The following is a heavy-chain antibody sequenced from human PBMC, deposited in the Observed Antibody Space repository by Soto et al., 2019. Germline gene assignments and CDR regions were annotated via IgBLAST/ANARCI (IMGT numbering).Heavy chain of an antibody. CDR3: ASMIGDPVLSFDS. V-gene: IGHV4-59*01. D-gene: IGHD3-10*02. CDR2: IFYSGST. Sequence: QVQLQESGPGLVKPSETLSLTCTVSGGSISSYYWSWIRQPPGKGLEWIGFIFYSGSTSYNPSLKRRVNISIDTSEYQFSLKLNSVTAADTAVYYCASMIGDPVLSFDSWGQGTLVAVSS. CDR1: GGSISSYY. J-gene: IGHJ5*01.